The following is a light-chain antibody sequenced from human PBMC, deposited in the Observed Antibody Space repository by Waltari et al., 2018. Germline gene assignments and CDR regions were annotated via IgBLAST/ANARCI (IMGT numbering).Light chain of an antibody. CDR3: SSHAGGNYFV. V-gene: IGLV2-8*01. CDR2: EVS. CDR1: SSDVGGYNY. J-gene: IGLJ1*01. Sequence: QSALTQPPSASGSPGQSVTISCTGTSSDVGGYNYVSWYQQHPGKAPRFIISEVSKGAPGVPDRFSGSKSGNTASLTVSGLQVEDEADYYCSSHAGGNYFVFGGGTKVTVL.